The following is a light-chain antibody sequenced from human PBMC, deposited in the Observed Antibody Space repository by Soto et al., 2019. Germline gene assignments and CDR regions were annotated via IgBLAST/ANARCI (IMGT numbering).Light chain of an antibody. Sequence: QSALTQPASVSGSPGQSITISCTGTSSDVGSYNLVSWYQQHPGKVPKVMIYGGSKRPSGVSNRFSGSKSGNTASLTISGLQAEDEADYYCCSYAGSSTYYVFGTGTKLTVL. J-gene: IGLJ1*01. V-gene: IGLV2-23*01. CDR3: CSYAGSSTYYV. CDR2: GGS. CDR1: SSDVGSYNL.